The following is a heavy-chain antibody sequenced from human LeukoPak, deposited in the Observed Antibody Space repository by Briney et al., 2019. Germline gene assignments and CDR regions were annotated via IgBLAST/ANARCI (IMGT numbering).Heavy chain of an antibody. D-gene: IGHD6-19*01. J-gene: IGHJ2*01. Sequence: SETLSLTCTVSGGSISSSSYYWGWIRQPPGKGLEWIGSIYYSGSTYYNPSLKSRVTISVDTSKNQFSLKLSSVTAADTAVYYCARGLQWGAVAGPPYWYFDLWGRGTLVTVSS. CDR1: GGSISSSSYY. V-gene: IGHV4-39*07. CDR3: ARGLQWGAVAGPPYWYFDL. CDR2: IYYSGST.